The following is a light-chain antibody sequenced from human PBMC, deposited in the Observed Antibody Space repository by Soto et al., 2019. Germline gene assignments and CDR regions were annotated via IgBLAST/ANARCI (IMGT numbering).Light chain of an antibody. J-gene: IGKJ4*01. CDR2: GAS. CDR1: QGISSY. Sequence: IQLTQSPSFLSASVGDRVTITCRASQGISSYLNWYQQKPGKAPKFLMYGASSLQSGVPSRFSGSGSGTDFTLTISSLQLEDFATYYCQQSYGSPTFGGGTKVDIK. V-gene: IGKV1-39*01. CDR3: QQSYGSPT.